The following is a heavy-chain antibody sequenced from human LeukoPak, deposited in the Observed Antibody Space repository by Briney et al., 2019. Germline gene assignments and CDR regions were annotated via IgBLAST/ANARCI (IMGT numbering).Heavy chain of an antibody. D-gene: IGHD3-3*01. V-gene: IGHV3-21*01. CDR2: ISSSSSYI. Sequence: AGGSLRLSCAASRFTFSSYSMDWVRQAPGKGLEWVSSISSSSSYIYYADSVKGRFTISRDNAKNSLYLQMNSLRAEDTAVYYCASGFLQWLYWGQGTLVTVSS. CDR1: RFTFSSYS. J-gene: IGHJ4*02. CDR3: ASGFLQWLY.